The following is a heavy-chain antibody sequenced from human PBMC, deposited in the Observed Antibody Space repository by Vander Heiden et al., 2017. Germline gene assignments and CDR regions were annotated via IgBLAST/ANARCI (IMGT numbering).Heavy chain of an antibody. J-gene: IGHJ3*01. CDR2: ISYSGCT. V-gene: IGHV4-59*08. Sequence: QVQLQESGPGLVKPSATLSLTCSVSGGPISTYYWSLIRQPPGKGLEWIGYISYSGCTKYNPSLKSRVTISVDTSKNQSSLRLSSVTAADTATYYCARHPRTDNSGWYGAFDLWGQGTMVTVSS. CDR1: GGPISTYY. D-gene: IGHD6-19*01. CDR3: ARHPRTDNSGWYGAFDL.